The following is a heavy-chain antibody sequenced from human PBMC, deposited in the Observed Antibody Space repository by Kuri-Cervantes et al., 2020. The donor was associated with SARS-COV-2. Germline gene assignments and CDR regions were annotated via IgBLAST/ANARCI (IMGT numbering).Heavy chain of an antibody. V-gene: IGHV4-59*01. CDR2: IYYSWST. D-gene: IGHD5-18*01. J-gene: IGHJ4*02. CDR3: ARATRGYSYGSFDY. CDR1: GGSISSYY. Sequence: SETLSLTCTVSGGSISSYYWSWIRQPPGKGLEWIGYIYYSWSTNYNPSLKSRVTISVATPKNQFSLKLSSVTAADTAVYYCARATRGYSYGSFDYWGQGTLVTVSS.